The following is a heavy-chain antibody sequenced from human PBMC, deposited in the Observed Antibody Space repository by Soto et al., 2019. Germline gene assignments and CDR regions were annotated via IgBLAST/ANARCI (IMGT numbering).Heavy chain of an antibody. V-gene: IGHV1-18*01. CDR1: GYTFTSYG. D-gene: IGHD5-12*01. Sequence: QVQLVQSGAEVKKPGASVKVSCKASGYTFTSYGISWVRQAPGQGLEWMGWISAYNGNTNYAQKLQGRVTMTTDTPTSTADRELRSLRSDDTAVYYCARGGSRIVATIRGDYWGQGTLVTVSS. CDR3: ARGGSRIVATIRGDY. CDR2: ISAYNGNT. J-gene: IGHJ4*02.